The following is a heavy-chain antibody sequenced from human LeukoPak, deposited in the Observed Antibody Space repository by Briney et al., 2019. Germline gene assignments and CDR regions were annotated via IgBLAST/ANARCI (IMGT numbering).Heavy chain of an antibody. CDR2: ISAYNGNT. CDR3: ARKLAAAGVDAFDI. J-gene: IGHJ3*02. CDR1: GYTFTSYD. Sequence: GASVKVSCKASGYTFTSYDINWVRQATGQGLEWMGWISAYNGNTNYAQKLQGRVTMTTDTSTSTAYMELRSLRSDDTAVYYCARKLAAAGVDAFDIWGQGTMVTVSS. D-gene: IGHD6-13*01. V-gene: IGHV1-18*01.